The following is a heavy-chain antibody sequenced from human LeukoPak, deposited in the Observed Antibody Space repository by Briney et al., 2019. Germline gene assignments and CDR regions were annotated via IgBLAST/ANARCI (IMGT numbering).Heavy chain of an antibody. CDR1: GFTFSGSA. Sequence: QPGGSLRLSCAASGFTFSGSAMSWVRQAPGKGLEWVSLISFTGGDTYYADSVKGRFTISRDNSRNTLYLQMNSLRAEDTAVYYCGRGGYGMYDWGQGTTVSVSS. J-gene: IGHJ6*02. CDR2: ISFTGGDT. CDR3: GRGGYGMYD. V-gene: IGHV3-23*01.